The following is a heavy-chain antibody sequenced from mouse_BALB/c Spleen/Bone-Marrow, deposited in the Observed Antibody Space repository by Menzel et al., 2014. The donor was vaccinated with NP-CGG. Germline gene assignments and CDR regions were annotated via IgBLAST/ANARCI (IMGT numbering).Heavy chain of an antibody. CDR1: GFTFSDYY. Sequence: VQLQQSGGGLVQPGGSLKLSCATSGFTFSDYYMYWVRQTPAKRMEWVAYISTGGGSTYYPDTVKGRFTISRDNAKNTLYLQMSRLKSEDTAMYYCARHNYDETWFAYWGQGTLVTVSA. V-gene: IGHV5-12*02. J-gene: IGHJ3*01. CDR3: ARHNYDETWFAY. D-gene: IGHD2-4*01. CDR2: ISTGGGST.